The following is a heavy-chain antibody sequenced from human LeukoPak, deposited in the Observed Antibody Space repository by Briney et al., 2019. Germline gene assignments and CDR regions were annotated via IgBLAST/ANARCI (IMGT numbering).Heavy chain of an antibody. V-gene: IGHV3-48*01. Sequence: GGSLRLSCAASGFTFSSYSMNWVRQAPGKGLEWVSYISSSSSPIYYADSVKGRFTISRDNAKNSLYLQMNSLRAEDTAVYYCVRDHHRRLYDTQARDTFDIWGQGTMVTVSS. CDR1: GFTFSSYS. CDR3: VRDHHRRLYDTQARDTFDI. J-gene: IGHJ3*02. CDR2: ISSSSSPI. D-gene: IGHD3-22*01.